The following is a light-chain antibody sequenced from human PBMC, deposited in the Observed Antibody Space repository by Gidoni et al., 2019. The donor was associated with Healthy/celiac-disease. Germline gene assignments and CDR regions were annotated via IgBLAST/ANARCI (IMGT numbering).Light chain of an antibody. Sequence: EIVLTQSPATLSLSPGERATLSCRASQSVSSYLAWYQQKPGQAPRLLIYDAANRATRIPARFSGSGSGTYFTLTISSLEPEDFAVYYCQQRSNWLTFGGGTKVEIK. CDR2: DAA. V-gene: IGKV3-11*01. J-gene: IGKJ4*01. CDR1: QSVSSY. CDR3: QQRSNWLT.